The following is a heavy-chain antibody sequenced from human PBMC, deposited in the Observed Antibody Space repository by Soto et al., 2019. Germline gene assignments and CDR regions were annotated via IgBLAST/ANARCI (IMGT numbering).Heavy chain of an antibody. CDR2: IFSNGEK. Sequence: QVTLKESGPVLVKPTETLTLTCTVSGFSLNNARMGVTWIRQPPGKALEWLAHIFSNGEKSYSTSLKSRLTISKDTSKSRVVLTLTNIDPVDTATYHCARIHPRMITFRGVIVFDFWGQGTLVSVSS. J-gene: IGHJ4*02. CDR3: ARIHPRMITFRGVIVFDF. D-gene: IGHD3-16*02. V-gene: IGHV2-26*01. CDR1: GFSLNNARMG.